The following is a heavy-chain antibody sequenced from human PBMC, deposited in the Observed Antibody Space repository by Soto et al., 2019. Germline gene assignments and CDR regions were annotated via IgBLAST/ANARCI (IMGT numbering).Heavy chain of an antibody. V-gene: IGHV3-33*01. CDR2: IWYDGSNK. CDR3: ARTYYDILTGYYKNYYYGMDV. D-gene: IGHD3-9*01. Sequence: GGSLRLSCAASGFTFSSYGMHWVRQAPGKGLEWVAVIWYDGSNKYYADSVKGRFTISRDNSKNTLYLQMNSLRAKDTAVYYCARTYYDILTGYYKNYYYGMDVWGQGTTVTVSS. CDR1: GFTFSSYG. J-gene: IGHJ6*02.